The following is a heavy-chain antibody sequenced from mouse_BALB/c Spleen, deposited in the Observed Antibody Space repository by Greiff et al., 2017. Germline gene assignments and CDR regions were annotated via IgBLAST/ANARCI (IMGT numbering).Heavy chain of an antibody. J-gene: IGHJ2*01. V-gene: IGHV1-82*01. CDR2: IYPGDGDT. CDR3: ASSRTTVVAFDY. Sequence: VQLQESGPDLVKPGASVKISCTASGYAFSSSWMNWVKQRPGQGLEWIGRIYPGDGDTYYKGKFKGKATLTADKSSNTDYLQLSSLTTVDSAVSFLASSRTTVVAFDYWGQGTTLTVSS. CDR1: GYAFSSSW. D-gene: IGHD1-1*01.